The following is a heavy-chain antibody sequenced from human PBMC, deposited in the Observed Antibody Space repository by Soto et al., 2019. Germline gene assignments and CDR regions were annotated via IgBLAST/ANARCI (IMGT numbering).Heavy chain of an antibody. D-gene: IGHD6-13*01. V-gene: IGHV3-11*05. CDR3: ARGRGAAADYFDF. CDR2: ISSSTSHT. Sequence: QVQLVEAGGGLVKPGGSLRLSCAVPGFTFSDYYMTWIRQAPGKGLEWVSYISSSTSHTNYADSVKGRFTISRDNAKNSLFLQMNSLRAEDMAVYYCARGRGAAADYFDFWGQGTLVTGSS. CDR1: GFTFSDYY. J-gene: IGHJ4*02.